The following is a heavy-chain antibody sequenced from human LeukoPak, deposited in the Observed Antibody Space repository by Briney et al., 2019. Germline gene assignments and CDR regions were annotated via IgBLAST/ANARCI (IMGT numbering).Heavy chain of an antibody. Sequence: PGGSLRLSCAASGFTFSSYAMSWVRQAPGKGLEWVSAISGSGGSTYYADSVKGRFTISRDNSKNTLYLQMNSLRAEDTAVYYCAKGSNSMGTVTTAGGYWGQGTLVTVSS. CDR1: GFTFSSYA. CDR2: ISGSGGST. CDR3: AKGSNSMGTVTTAGGY. D-gene: IGHD4-11*01. V-gene: IGHV3-23*01. J-gene: IGHJ4*02.